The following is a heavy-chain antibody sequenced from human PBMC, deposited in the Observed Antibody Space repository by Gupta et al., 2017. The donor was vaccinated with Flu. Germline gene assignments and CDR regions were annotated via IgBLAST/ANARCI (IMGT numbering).Heavy chain of an antibody. CDR1: GYTFTGYY. CDR2: INPNSGGT. Sequence: QVQLVQSGAEVKKPGASVKVSCKASGYTFTGYYMHWVRQAPGQGLEWMGWINPNSGGTNYAQKFQGWVTMTRDTSISTAYMELSRLRSDDTAVYYCARGSTIFGVPEGHDYWGQGTLVTVSS. V-gene: IGHV1-2*04. CDR3: ARGSTIFGVPEGHDY. D-gene: IGHD3-3*01. J-gene: IGHJ4*02.